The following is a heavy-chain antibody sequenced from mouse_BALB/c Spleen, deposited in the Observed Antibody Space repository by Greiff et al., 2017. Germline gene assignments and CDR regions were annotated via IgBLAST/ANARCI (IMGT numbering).Heavy chain of an antibody. J-gene: IGHJ2*01. Sequence: EVHLVESGGGLVQPGGSRKLSCAASGFTFSSFGMHWVRQAPEKGLEWVAYISSGSSTIYYADKVKGRFTIARDNPKNTLFMQRTSLRSEDTAMYYCARFLYYFVYWGQGTTLTVSS. CDR3: ARFLYYFVY. V-gene: IGHV5-17*02. CDR2: ISSGSSTI. CDR1: GFTFSSFG.